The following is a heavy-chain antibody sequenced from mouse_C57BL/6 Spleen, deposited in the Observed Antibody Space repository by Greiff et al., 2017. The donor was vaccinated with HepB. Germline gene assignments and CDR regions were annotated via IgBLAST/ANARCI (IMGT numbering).Heavy chain of an antibody. Sequence: QVQLQQSGAELVKPGASVKLSCKASGYTFTEYTIHWVKQRSGKGLEWIGWFYPGSGSITYNEKFKDKATLTADKSSSTVYMDLSRLTSEDFAVYFCARHVTVVAFNSDYYAMDYWGQGTSVTVSS. D-gene: IGHD1-1*01. V-gene: IGHV1-62-2*01. J-gene: IGHJ4*01. CDR2: FYPGSGSI. CDR3: ARHVTVVAFNSDYYAMDY. CDR1: GYTFTEYT.